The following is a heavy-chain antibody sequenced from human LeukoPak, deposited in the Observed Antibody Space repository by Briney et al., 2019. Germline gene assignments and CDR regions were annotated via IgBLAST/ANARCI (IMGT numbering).Heavy chain of an antibody. J-gene: IGHJ3*02. CDR3: ARGGLFGVVITPDAFDI. CDR1: GFTFSSYG. Sequence: GGSLRLSCAASGFTFSSYGMHWVCKAPGKGLEWVAVICYDGSNKNYADSVKGRFTISRDNSKNTLYLQMNSLRAEDTAVYYCARGGLFGVVITPDAFDIWGQGTMVTVSS. CDR2: ICYDGSNK. V-gene: IGHV3-33*01. D-gene: IGHD3-3*01.